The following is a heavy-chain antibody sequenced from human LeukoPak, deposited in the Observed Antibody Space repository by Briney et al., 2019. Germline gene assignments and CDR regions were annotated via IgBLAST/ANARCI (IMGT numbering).Heavy chain of an antibody. CDR3: ARVLPVVTAPSGAFDI. CDR2: IYYNGNA. Sequence: SETLSLTCTVSGDSISGHYCSWIRQPPGKGLEWIGYIYYNGNADYNPSLKSRVTMSVDTSKNQFSLKLSSVTAADTAVYYCARVLPVVTAPSGAFDIWGQGTMVTVSS. D-gene: IGHD2-21*02. V-gene: IGHV4-59*11. J-gene: IGHJ3*02. CDR1: GDSISGHY.